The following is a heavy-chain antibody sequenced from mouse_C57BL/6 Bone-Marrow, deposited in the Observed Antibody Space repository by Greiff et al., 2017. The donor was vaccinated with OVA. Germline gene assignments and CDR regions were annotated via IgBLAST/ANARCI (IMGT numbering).Heavy chain of an antibody. CDR3: AREATFYYAMDY. Sequence: QVQLQQPGAELVMPGASVKLSCKASGYTFTSSWMHWVKQRPGQGLEWIGEIDPSDSYTNSNQKFKGKSTLTVDKSSSTAYMQLSSLTSEDSAVYYCAREATFYYAMDYWGQGTSVTVSS. CDR1: GYTFTSSW. CDR2: IDPSDSYT. D-gene: IGHD3-2*02. J-gene: IGHJ4*01. V-gene: IGHV1-69*01.